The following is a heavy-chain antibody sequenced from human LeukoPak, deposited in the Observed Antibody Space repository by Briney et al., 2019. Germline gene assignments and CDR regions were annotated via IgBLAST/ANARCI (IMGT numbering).Heavy chain of an antibody. J-gene: IGHJ6*03. D-gene: IGHD2-2*01. CDR3: AREVRLLWYYYYMDV. V-gene: IGHV3-7*01. CDR2: IKQDGSEK. Sequence: PGGSLRLSCAASGFTFSSYWMSWVRQAPGKGLEWVANIKQDGSEKYYVDSVKGRFTISRDNAKNSLYLQMNSLRAEDTAVYYCAREVRLLWYYYYMDVWGKGTTVTVSS. CDR1: GFTFSSYW.